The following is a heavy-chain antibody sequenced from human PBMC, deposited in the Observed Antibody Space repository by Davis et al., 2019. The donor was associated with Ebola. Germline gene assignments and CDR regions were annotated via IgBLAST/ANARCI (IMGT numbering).Heavy chain of an antibody. V-gene: IGHV3-74*01. Sequence: GESLKISCAASGFTFSSYWMHWVRQAPGKGLVWVSRINSDGSSTSYADSVKGRFTISRDNAKNTLYLQMNSLRAEDTAVYYCAKDLYGGNSFDYWGQGTLVTVSS. CDR1: GFTFSSYW. CDR3: AKDLYGGNSFDY. CDR2: INSDGSST. D-gene: IGHD4-23*01. J-gene: IGHJ4*02.